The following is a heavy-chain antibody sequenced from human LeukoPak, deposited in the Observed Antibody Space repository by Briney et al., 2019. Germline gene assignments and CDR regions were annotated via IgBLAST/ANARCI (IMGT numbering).Heavy chain of an antibody. V-gene: IGHV4-59*01. CDR1: GGSISSYY. Sequence: SETLSLTCTVSGGSISSYYWSWIRQPPGKGLEWIGYIYYSESTNYNPSLKSRVTISVDTSKNQFSLKLSSVTAADTAVYYCARGGRNWFDPWGQGTLVTVSS. D-gene: IGHD2-15*01. CDR2: IYYSEST. J-gene: IGHJ5*02. CDR3: ARGGRNWFDP.